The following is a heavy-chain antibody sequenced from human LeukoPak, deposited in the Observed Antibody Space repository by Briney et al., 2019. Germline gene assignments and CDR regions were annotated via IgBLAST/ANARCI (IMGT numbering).Heavy chain of an antibody. CDR2: IIPIFGTA. D-gene: IGHD3-3*01. J-gene: IGHJ6*03. CDR1: GGTFSSYA. V-gene: IGHV1-69*06. CDR3: ARAYYDFWSGYPTDRYYYYYYYMDV. Sequence: SVKVSCKASGGTFSSYAISWVRQAPGQELEWMGGIIPIFGTANYAQKFQGRVTITADKSTSTAYMELSSLRSKDTAVYYCARAYYDFWSGYPTDRYYYYYYYMDVWGKGTTVTVSS.